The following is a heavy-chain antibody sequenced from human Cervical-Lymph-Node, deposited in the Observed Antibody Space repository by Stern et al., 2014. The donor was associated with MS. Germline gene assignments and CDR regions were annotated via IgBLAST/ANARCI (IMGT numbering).Heavy chain of an antibody. CDR2: IYYNGST. D-gene: IGHD6-13*01. Sequence: QVQLQESGPGLVKPSETLSLTCTVSGGSISRYYWSWIRQPPGKGLEWIGYIYYNGSTNYNPSLKSRVTISVDTSKNQFSLKLSSVTAADTAVYYCARSYSSSWYGGFDYWGQGTLVTVSS. J-gene: IGHJ4*02. CDR1: GGSISRYY. V-gene: IGHV4-59*01. CDR3: ARSYSSSWYGGFDY.